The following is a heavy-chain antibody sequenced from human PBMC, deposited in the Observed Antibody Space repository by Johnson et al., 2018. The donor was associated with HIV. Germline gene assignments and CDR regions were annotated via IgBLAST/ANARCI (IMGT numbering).Heavy chain of an antibody. V-gene: IGHV3-30-3*01. J-gene: IGHJ3*02. D-gene: IGHD1-26*01. CDR1: GFTFSSYA. CDR2: ISYDGSNK. CDR3: AVWELGLGIDFDI. Sequence: QVQLVESGGGVVQPGRSLRLSCAASGFTFSSYAMHWVRQAPGKGLEWVAVISYDGSNKYYADSVKGRFTVSRDNSKNTVYLQMNSLRDEDTAVYYCAVWELGLGIDFDIWGQGTMVTVSS.